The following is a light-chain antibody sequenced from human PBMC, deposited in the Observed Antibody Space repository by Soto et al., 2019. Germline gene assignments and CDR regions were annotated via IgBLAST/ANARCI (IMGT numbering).Light chain of an antibody. CDR3: QQYASSPIT. Sequence: EIVLTQSPGTRSLSPGERATLSCRASQSFSRSFLAWYQQKPGQAPRLLLYGASTRATGIPDRFSGSGSGTDYTLSITRLEPEDFAVYYCQQYASSPITFGQGTRLDIK. V-gene: IGKV3-20*01. J-gene: IGKJ5*01. CDR1: QSFSRSF. CDR2: GAS.